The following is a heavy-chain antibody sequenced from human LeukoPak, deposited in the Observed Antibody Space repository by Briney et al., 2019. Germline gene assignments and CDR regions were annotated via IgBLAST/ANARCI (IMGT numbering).Heavy chain of an antibody. Sequence: GGSLRLSCAASGFTFSSYAMSWVRQAPGKGLEWVSAISGSGGSTYYADSVKGRFTISRDNSKNTLYLQMNSLRAEDTAVYYCAKLGGIVVVVPAAIFYWGQGTLVTVSS. J-gene: IGHJ4*02. V-gene: IGHV3-23*01. CDR2: ISGSGGST. CDR3: AKLGGIVVVVPAAIFY. D-gene: IGHD2-2*02. CDR1: GFTFSSYA.